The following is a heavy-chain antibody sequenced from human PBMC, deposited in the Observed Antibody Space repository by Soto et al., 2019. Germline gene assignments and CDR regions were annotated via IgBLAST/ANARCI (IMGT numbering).Heavy chain of an antibody. CDR1: GDSVSSPYY. CDR3: ARSSGWYAIQA. Sequence: QVQLQESGPGLVKPSGTLSLTCAVSGDSVSSPYYWCWVRQPPGKGLEWIGEVFHIGNTSYNPSLWSPLTISMDKYNSQCSLVLSSVTAADTAVYDCARSSGWYAIQAWGPGVLV. J-gene: IGHJ5*02. CDR2: VFHIGNT. V-gene: IGHV4-4*02. D-gene: IGHD6-19*01.